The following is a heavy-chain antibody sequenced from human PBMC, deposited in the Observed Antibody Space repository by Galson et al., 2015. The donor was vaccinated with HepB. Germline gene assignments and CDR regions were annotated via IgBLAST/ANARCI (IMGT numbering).Heavy chain of an antibody. Sequence: SVKVSCKASGGTFSSYTISWVRQAPGQGLEWMGRIIPILGIANYAQKFQGRVTITADKSTSTAYMELSSLRSEDTAVYYCARYGSGSYHPSDYWYFDLWGRGTLVTVSS. CDR3: ARYGSGSYHPSDYWYFDL. D-gene: IGHD3-10*01. J-gene: IGHJ2*01. V-gene: IGHV1-69*02. CDR2: IIPILGIA. CDR1: GGTFSSYT.